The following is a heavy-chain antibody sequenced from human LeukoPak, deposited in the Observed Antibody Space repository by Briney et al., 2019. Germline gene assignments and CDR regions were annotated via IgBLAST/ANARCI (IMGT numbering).Heavy chain of an antibody. Sequence: PGGSLRLSCAASGFTFSSYAMSWVRQAPGKGLEWVSYISSSSSTIYYADSVKGRFTISRDNAKNSLYLQMNSLRAEDTAVYYCARASITIFGVVMDFDYWGQGTLVTVSS. J-gene: IGHJ4*02. V-gene: IGHV3-48*01. CDR2: ISSSSSTI. CDR1: GFTFSSYA. CDR3: ARASITIFGVVMDFDY. D-gene: IGHD3-3*01.